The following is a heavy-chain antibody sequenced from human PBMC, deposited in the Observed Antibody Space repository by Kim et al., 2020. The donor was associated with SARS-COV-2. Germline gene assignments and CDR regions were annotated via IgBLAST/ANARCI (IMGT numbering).Heavy chain of an antibody. CDR2: LFSGGST. V-gene: IGHV3-53*01. J-gene: IGHJ4*02. CDR1: GFTVSSNY. CDR3: ARVKRLAGTVPYYFDC. Sequence: GGSLRLSCAASGFTVSSNYMSWVRQAPGKGLEWVSVLFSGGSTYYADSVQGRFTISRDNSRNTLYLHMNSLRVEDTAVYYCARVKRLAGTVPYYFDCWGQGALVTVSS. D-gene: IGHD6-19*01.